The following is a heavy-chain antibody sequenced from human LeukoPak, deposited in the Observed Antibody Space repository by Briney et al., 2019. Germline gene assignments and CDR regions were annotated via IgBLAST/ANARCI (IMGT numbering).Heavy chain of an antibody. J-gene: IGHJ5*02. V-gene: IGHV1-2*02. Sequence: ASVKVSCKASGYTFTGYYMHWVRQAPGQGLEWMGWINPNSGGTNYAQKFQGRVTMTRDTSISTAYMELSRLRSDDTAVYYSARAQTLHYYGSGSYTFDPWGQGTLVTVSS. CDR1: GYTFTGYY. CDR2: INPNSGGT. CDR3: ARAQTLHYYGSGSYTFDP. D-gene: IGHD3-10*01.